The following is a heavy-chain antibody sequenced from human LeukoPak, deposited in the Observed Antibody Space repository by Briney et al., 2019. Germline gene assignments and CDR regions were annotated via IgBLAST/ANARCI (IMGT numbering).Heavy chain of an antibody. CDR3: AKTRNGYTTEYLQH. CDR1: GFILSIFA. CDR2: ISSPGGNT. J-gene: IGHJ1*01. Sequence: GGSLRLSCTSSGFILSIFAMSWVRQPPGKGLEWVSSISSPGGNTYYADSVKGRFTISRDNSNNLVYLQMNSLRAEDTAVYYCAKTRNGYTTEYLQHWGQGTLVTVSS. V-gene: IGHV3-23*01. D-gene: IGHD5-24*01.